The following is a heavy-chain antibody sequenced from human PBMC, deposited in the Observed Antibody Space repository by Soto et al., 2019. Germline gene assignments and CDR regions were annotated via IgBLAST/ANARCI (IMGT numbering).Heavy chain of an antibody. Sequence: PGGSLRLSCAASGFTFSSYAMSWVRQAPGKGLEWVSAISGSGGSTSYADSVKGRFTISRDNAKNTLYLQMNSLRAEDTAVYYCARDAGNRLGLWSCWFDPWGQGTLVTVSS. CDR2: ISGSGGST. CDR3: ARDAGNRLGLWSCWFDP. D-gene: IGHD3-10*01. J-gene: IGHJ5*02. V-gene: IGHV3-23*01. CDR1: GFTFSSYA.